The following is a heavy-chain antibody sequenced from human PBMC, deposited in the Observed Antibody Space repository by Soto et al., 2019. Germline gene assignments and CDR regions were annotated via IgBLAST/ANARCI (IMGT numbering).Heavy chain of an antibody. D-gene: IGHD3-10*01. Sequence: SETLSLTCAVSGASINTYYWAWIRQPPGKGLEWIGYIHNSGTTDYNPSLKSRVTMSVDTSKSQFSLKLSSVTAADTAVYYCARDYGAGSYGIDYWGQGTLVTVSS. CDR2: IHNSGTT. V-gene: IGHV4-59*01. CDR1: GASINTYY. J-gene: IGHJ4*02. CDR3: ARDYGAGSYGIDY.